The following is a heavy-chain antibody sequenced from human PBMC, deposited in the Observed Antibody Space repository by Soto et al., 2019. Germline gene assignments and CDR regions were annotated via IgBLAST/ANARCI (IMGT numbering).Heavy chain of an antibody. Sequence: EVQLLESGGGLVQPGGSLRLSCATSGFSLSTHGMSWVRQAPGKGLEWVSGIKGTGDTTYYADSVKGRFTISRDNSKNTLFLQMNNLRAEDTAMYYCARDDGWGSVDWGQGTLVTVSS. V-gene: IGHV3-23*01. CDR3: ARDDGWGSVD. CDR2: IKGTGDTT. CDR1: GFSLSTHG. D-gene: IGHD3-16*01. J-gene: IGHJ4*02.